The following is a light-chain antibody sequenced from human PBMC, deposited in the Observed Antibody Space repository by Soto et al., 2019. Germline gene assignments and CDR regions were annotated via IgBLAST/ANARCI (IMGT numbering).Light chain of an antibody. CDR1: QSVSRF. CDR2: DAS. J-gene: IGKJ1*01. V-gene: IGKV3-11*01. Sequence: ETVMTQSPATLSFSPCEIGTLSCRASQSVSRFLNWYQQKPGQAPRLLIFDASQRATGIPARFSGSGSGTDFTLTISSLEPEDFAVYYCQQRTDWWTFGQGTKVDI. CDR3: QQRTDWWT.